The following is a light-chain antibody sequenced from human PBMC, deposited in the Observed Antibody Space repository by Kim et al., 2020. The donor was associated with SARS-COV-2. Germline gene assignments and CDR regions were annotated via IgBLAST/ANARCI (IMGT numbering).Light chain of an antibody. Sequence: SYELTQPLSVSVALGQTARITCGGNNIGNKNVHWYQQKPGQAPVLVIYRDSNRPSGIPERFFGSNSGNTATLTISRAQAGDEADYYCQVWDSSTAVFGGG. CDR2: RDS. V-gene: IGLV3-9*01. CDR1: NIGNKN. CDR3: QVWDSSTAV. J-gene: IGLJ3*02.